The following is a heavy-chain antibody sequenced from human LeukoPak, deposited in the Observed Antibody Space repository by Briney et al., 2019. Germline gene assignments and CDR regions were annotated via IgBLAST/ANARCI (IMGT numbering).Heavy chain of an antibody. CDR1: GFTFSSYS. D-gene: IGHD6-6*01. CDR3: ARTAARRFDY. V-gene: IGHV3-23*01. Sequence: GGSLRLSCAASGFTFSSYSMNWVRQAPGKGLEWVSTISGSGGTTYYADSVKGRFTISRDKSKNTLYLQMNSLRADDTAVYYCARTAARRFDYWGQGTLVTVSS. CDR2: ISGSGGTT. J-gene: IGHJ4*02.